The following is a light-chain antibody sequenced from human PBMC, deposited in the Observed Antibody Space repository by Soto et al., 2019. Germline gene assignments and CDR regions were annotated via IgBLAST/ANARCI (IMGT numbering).Light chain of an antibody. CDR2: EVS. CDR1: SSDVGSYNH. CDR3: SSYTSSSKVV. Sequence: QSALTQPPSVSGSPGQSVTISCTGTSSDVGSYNHVSWYQKPPGTAPKLMIYEVSNRPSGVPDRFSGSKSGNTASLTVSGLQAEDEADYYCSSYTSSSKVVFGGGTKVTVL. V-gene: IGLV2-18*02. J-gene: IGLJ2*01.